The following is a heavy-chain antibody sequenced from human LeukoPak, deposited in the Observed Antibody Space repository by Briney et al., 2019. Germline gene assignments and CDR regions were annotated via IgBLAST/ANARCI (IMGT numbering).Heavy chain of an antibody. V-gene: IGHV3-9*01. D-gene: IGHD1-26*01. CDR1: GFTFDDYA. CDR2: IIWNSVKI. CDR3: AKDSEWEPRWGAFDI. Sequence: GGSLSLFCAVSGFTFDDYAMHWVRHAPGKGLEGVSGIIWNSVKIGYTDSVKCRFIISRDNAKNTLYLQKNSLRAENTALYFCAKDSEWEPRWGAFDIWGQGTMVTVSS. J-gene: IGHJ3*02.